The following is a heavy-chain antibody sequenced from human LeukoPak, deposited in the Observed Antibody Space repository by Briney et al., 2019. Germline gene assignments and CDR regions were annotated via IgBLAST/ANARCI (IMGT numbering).Heavy chain of an antibody. Sequence: ASVKVSRKASGYTFTSYHINWVRQATGQGLEWMGWMSPNSGDTGFAQKFQGRVTTTRNTSITTAYMELSSLRSDDTAIYYCARGVAAGYDYWGQGTLVTVSS. CDR2: MSPNSGDT. V-gene: IGHV1-8*01. CDR3: ARGVAAGYDY. CDR1: GYTFTSYH. J-gene: IGHJ4*02. D-gene: IGHD6-13*01.